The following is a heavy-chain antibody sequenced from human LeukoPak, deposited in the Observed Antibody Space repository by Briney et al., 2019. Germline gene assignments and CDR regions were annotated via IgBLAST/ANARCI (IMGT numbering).Heavy chain of an antibody. D-gene: IGHD3-16*02. CDR3: TREGVYSPDPSSYHRDAFDI. CDR1: GYTFTSYY. V-gene: IGHV1-69*04. Sequence: SVKVSCKASGYTFTSYYMHWVRQAPGQGLEWMGRIIPILDVANFAQKFQGRVTITADKSTNTAHMELCSLRSEDTAVYYCTREGVYSPDPSSYHRDAFDIWGQGTVVIVSS. CDR2: IIPILDVA. J-gene: IGHJ3*02.